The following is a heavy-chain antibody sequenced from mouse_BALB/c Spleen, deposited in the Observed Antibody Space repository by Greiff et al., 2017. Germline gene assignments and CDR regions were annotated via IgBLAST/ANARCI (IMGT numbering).Heavy chain of an antibody. V-gene: IGHV1-7*01. J-gene: IGHJ4*01. D-gene: IGHD2-1*01. CDR3: AREATYGNPYAMDY. CDR2: INPSTGYT. CDR1: GYTFTSYW. Sequence: QVQLKESGAELAKPGASVKMSCKASGYTFTSYWMHWVKQRPGQGLEWIGYINPSTGYTEYNQKFKDKATLTADKSSSTAYMQLSSLTSEDSAVYYCAREATYGNPYAMDYWGQGTSVTVSS.